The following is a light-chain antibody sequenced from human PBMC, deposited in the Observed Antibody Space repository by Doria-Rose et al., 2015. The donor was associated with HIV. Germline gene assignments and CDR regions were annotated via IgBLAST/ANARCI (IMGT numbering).Light chain of an antibody. CDR2: DGS. V-gene: IGKV3-20*01. CDR3: HQYGTPWT. CDR1: QSFSSTY. Sequence: TQSPGTLSLSPGERATLSCRASQSFSSTYLAWYQQMPGQAPSLLIYDGSTRATGIPDRFSASGSGTDLTLTINRLEPEDFALYDYHQYGTPWTFGQGTKVEI. J-gene: IGKJ1*01.